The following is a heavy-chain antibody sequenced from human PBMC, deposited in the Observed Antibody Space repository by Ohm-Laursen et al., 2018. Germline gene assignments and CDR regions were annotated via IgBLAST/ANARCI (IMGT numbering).Heavy chain of an antibody. D-gene: IGHD3-22*01. V-gene: IGHV1-2*02. J-gene: IGHJ4*02. Sequence: SVKVSCNASGYTFTGYYMHWVRQAPGQGLEWMGWINPNSGGTNYAQKFQGRVTMTRDTSISTAYMELSRLRSDDTAVYYCARDRGSYYDSSGDFDYWGQGTLVTVSA. CDR2: INPNSGGT. CDR3: ARDRGSYYDSSGDFDY. CDR1: GYTFTGYY.